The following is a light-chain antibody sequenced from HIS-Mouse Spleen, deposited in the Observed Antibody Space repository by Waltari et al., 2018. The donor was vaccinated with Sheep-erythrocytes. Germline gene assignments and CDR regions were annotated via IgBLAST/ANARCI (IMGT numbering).Light chain of an antibody. CDR2: EVS. CDR1: SSDVGGYNY. V-gene: IGLV2-8*01. Sequence: SALTQPPSASGSPGQSVTISCTGTSSDVGGYNYVSWYQQHPGKAPKHMIYEVSKRPSGVPDRFSGSKSGYTASLTVSGLQAEDEADYYCSSYAGSNIVVFGGGTKLTVL. J-gene: IGLJ2*01. CDR3: SSYAGSNIVV.